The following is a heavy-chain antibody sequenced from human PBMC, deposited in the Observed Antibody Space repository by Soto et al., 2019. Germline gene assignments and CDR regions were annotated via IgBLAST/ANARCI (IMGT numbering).Heavy chain of an antibody. CDR1: GFTVSSNY. D-gene: IGHD5-18*01. V-gene: IGHV3-66*01. J-gene: IGHJ6*02. CDR2: IYSGGSA. Sequence: PGGSLRLSCAASGFTVSSNYMSWVRQAPGKGLEWVSVIYSGGSAYYADSVKGRFTISRDNSKNTLYLQMNSLRAEDTAVYYCAKDAGGCVYSYGCERYYGMDFWGQGTTVTVSS. CDR3: AKDAGGCVYSYGCERYYGMDF.